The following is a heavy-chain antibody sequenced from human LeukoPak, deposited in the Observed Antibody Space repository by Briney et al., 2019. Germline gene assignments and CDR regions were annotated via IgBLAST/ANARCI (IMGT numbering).Heavy chain of an antibody. CDR2: IDEHGTTI. CDR3: ARDVGGAGSH. V-gene: IGHV3-74*01. CDR1: GFTFSRYW. Sequence: PGGSLRLSCAASGFTFSRYWMHWVRQAPGERLVWVSRIDEHGTTIDYADSVRDRFTISRDNAKNTLYLHMNSLRAEDTAMYYCARDVGGAGSHWGQGSLVTVSS. D-gene: IGHD3-10*01. J-gene: IGHJ4*02.